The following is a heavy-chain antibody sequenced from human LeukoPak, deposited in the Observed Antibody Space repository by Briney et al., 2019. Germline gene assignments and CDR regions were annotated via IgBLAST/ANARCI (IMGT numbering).Heavy chain of an antibody. Sequence: SETLSLTCAVYGGSFSGYYWSWIRQPPGKGLEWIGEINHSGSTNYNPSLKSRVTISVDTSKNQFSLKLSFVTAADTAVYYCARGTTVTTGIYYFDYWGQGTLVTVSS. V-gene: IGHV4-34*01. D-gene: IGHD4-17*01. CDR2: INHSGST. CDR3: ARGTTVTTGIYYFDY. J-gene: IGHJ4*02. CDR1: GGSFSGYY.